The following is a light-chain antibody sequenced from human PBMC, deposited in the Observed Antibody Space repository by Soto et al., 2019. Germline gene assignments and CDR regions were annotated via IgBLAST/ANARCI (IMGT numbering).Light chain of an antibody. CDR1: QSISNY. CDR3: QQSYSTPFT. Sequence: DIQMTQSPFSLSAYVGDRVTITCRASQSISNYLNWYQQRPGKAPKHLVYAASSLQSGVPSRFSGSGSGTDFTLTITSLQPEDFATYYCQQSYSTPFTFGLGTKLEIK. J-gene: IGKJ2*01. V-gene: IGKV1-39*01. CDR2: AAS.